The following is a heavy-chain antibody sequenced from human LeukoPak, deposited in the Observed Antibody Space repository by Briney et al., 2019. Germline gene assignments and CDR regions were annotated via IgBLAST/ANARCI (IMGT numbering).Heavy chain of an antibody. Sequence: SVKVSCKASGFTFTISAVQWVRQARGQRLEWIGWIVVGSGNTNYAQKFQERVTITRDMSTSTAYMELSSLRSEDTAVYYCAAVPYYDFWSGYYTCDYWGQGTLVTVSS. CDR1: GFTFTISA. CDR3: AAVPYYDFWSGYYTCDY. V-gene: IGHV1-58*01. J-gene: IGHJ4*02. D-gene: IGHD3-3*01. CDR2: IVVGSGNT.